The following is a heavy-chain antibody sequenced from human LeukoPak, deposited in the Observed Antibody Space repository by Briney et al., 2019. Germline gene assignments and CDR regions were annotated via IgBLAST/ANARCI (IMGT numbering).Heavy chain of an antibody. V-gene: IGHV4-59*01. CDR3: ARAGVMSTIGRFDY. D-gene: IGHD5-24*01. CDR2: IYYSGST. J-gene: IGHJ4*02. Sequence: SETLSLTCTVSGGSISSYYWSWIRQPPGKGLEWIGYIYYSGSTNYNPSLKSRVTISVDTSKNQFSLRLSSVTAADTAVYYCARAGVMSTIGRFDYWGQGTLVTVSS. CDR1: GGSISSYY.